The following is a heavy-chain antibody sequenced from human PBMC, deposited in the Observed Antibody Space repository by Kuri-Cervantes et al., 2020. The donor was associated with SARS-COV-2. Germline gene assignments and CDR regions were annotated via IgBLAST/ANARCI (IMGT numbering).Heavy chain of an antibody. CDR1: GCSISSSSYY. CDR2: IYYSGST. J-gene: IGHJ3*01. D-gene: IGHD3-22*01. V-gene: IGHV4-39*01. Sequence: SETLSLTCTVSGCSISSSSYYWGWIRQPPGKGLEWIGSIYYSGSTYYNPSLKSQVTISVYTSKNQFSLKLSSVTAADTAVYYCAISRAMIVAQADAFDFWGQGTMVTVSS. CDR3: AISRAMIVAQADAFDF.